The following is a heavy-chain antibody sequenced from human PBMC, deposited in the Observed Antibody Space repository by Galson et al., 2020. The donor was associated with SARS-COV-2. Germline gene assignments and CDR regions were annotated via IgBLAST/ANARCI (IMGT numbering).Heavy chain of an antibody. CDR1: GYTFTSYD. CDR2: MNANSGNT. Sequence: ASVKVSCKASGYTFTSYDINWVRQAPGQGLEWMGWMNANSGNTEYAQKFQGRVTMTRDTSTNTAYLELSSLTSEDTAIYYCARVLYYYDSSGYFCWFDPWGQGTQVTVSS. D-gene: IGHD3-22*01. CDR3: ARVLYYYDSSGYFCWFDP. V-gene: IGHV1-8*01. J-gene: IGHJ5*02.